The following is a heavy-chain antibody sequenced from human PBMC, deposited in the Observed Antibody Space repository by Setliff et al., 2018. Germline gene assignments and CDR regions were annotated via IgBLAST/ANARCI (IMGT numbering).Heavy chain of an antibody. V-gene: IGHV4-39*01. J-gene: IGHJ5*02. CDR3: GRGFSRIEGWGNWFDP. D-gene: IGHD2-15*01. CDR1: GGSVSNSGFF. CDR2: IYDSRSS. Sequence: SETLSLTCTVSGGSVSNSGFFWGWLRQAPGKGLEWIGNIYDSRSSNYNASLKSRLIITRDTSKNQISLKLTSVTAADTAVYYCGRGFSRIEGWGNWFDPWGQGILVTVSS.